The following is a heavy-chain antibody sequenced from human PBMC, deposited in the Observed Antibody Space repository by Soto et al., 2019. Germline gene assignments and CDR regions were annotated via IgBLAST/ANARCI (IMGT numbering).Heavy chain of an antibody. CDR3: ARGSVAAVEMATKYLDY. D-gene: IGHD5-12*01. Sequence: ASVKVSCKXSGYTFTSYYMHWVRQAPGQGLEWMGIINPSGGSTSYAQKFQGRVTMTRDTSTSTVYMELSSLRSEDTAVYYCARGSVAAVEMATKYLDYWGQGTLVTVSS. CDR2: INPSGGST. J-gene: IGHJ4*02. V-gene: IGHV1-46*01. CDR1: GYTFTSYY.